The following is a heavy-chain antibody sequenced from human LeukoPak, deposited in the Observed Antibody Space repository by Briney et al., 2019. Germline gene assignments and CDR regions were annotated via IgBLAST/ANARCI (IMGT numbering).Heavy chain of an antibody. J-gene: IGHJ4*02. CDR3: AKYASGNLGFLEPNYYFDY. Sequence: GGSLRLSCAASGLTFSTYAMSWVRQAPGKGLEWVSAISGSGGGTYYADSVKGRFTISRDNSKNTLYLQMNSLRAEDTAVYYCAKYASGNLGFLEPNYYFDYWGQGTLVTVSS. D-gene: IGHD3-3*01. V-gene: IGHV3-23*01. CDR2: ISGSGGGT. CDR1: GLTFSTYA.